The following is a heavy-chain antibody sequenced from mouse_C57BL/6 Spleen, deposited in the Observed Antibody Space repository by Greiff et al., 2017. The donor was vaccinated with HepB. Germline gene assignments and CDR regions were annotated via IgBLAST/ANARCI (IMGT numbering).Heavy chain of an antibody. CDR2: ISGGGGNT. D-gene: IGHD4-1*01. CDR3: ARHWERGRAMDY. V-gene: IGHV5-9*01. Sequence: EVKLEESGGGLVKPGGSLKLSCAASGFTFSSYTMSWVRQTPEKRLEWVATISGGGGNTYYPDSVKGRFTISRDNAKNTLYLQMSSLRSEDTALYYCARHWERGRAMDYWGQGTSVTVSS. CDR1: GFTFSSYT. J-gene: IGHJ4*01.